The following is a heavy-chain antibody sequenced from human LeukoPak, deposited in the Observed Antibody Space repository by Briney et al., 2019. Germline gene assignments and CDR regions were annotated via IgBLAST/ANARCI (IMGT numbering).Heavy chain of an antibody. J-gene: IGHJ4*02. CDR1: GXTFGRHW. CDR2: IKQDGSQR. V-gene: IGHV3-7*05. CDR3: AREVYGDNYFDY. D-gene: IGHD4-17*01. Sequence: PGGSLRLSCAASGXTFGRHWVTGSARARGKGRKGVASIKQDGSQRYYVDSVKGRFTISRDNARNSLFLQMNSLRAEDTAVYYCAREVYGDNYFDYWGQGTLVTVSS.